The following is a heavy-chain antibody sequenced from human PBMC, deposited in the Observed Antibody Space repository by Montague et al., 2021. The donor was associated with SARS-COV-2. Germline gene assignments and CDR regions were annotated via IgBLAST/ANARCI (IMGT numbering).Heavy chain of an antibody. D-gene: IGHD3-22*01. CDR2: IFRSGDS. CDR3: VRGGTMTVVVFDY. J-gene: IGHJ4*02. V-gene: IGHV4-4*02. Sequence: SETRSLTCTVSGDSISNSNWWTWVRQSPGRGLEWIGEIFRSGDSNYNPSLKSRVTMSVDMSRNQFSLRLSNVTAADTAIYYCVRGGTMTVVVFDYWGQGTLVTVSS. CDR1: GDSISNSNW.